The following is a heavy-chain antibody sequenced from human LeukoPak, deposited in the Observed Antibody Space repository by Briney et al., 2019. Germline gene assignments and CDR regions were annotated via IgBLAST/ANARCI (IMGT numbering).Heavy chain of an antibody. Sequence: ASVKVSCKASGYTFTGYYMHWVRQAPGQGLEWMGWINPNSGGTNYAQKFQGRVTMTRDTSISTAYMELSRLRSDDTAVYYCARDRRGGSYYYFDYWGQGTLATVSS. CDR2: INPNSGGT. CDR1: GYTFTGYY. D-gene: IGHD1-26*01. V-gene: IGHV1-2*02. J-gene: IGHJ4*02. CDR3: ARDRRGGSYYYFDY.